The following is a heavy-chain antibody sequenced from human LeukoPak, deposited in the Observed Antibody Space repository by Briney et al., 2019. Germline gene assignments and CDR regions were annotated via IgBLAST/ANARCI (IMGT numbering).Heavy chain of an antibody. CDR1: GFTVSSHD. V-gene: IGHV3-13*04. CDR2: VGIAGDT. CDR3: ARVLRGGGGFDY. D-gene: IGHD3-10*01. J-gene: IGHJ4*02. Sequence: GGSLRLSCAASGFTVSSHDIHCARQHTGKGLKWVSGVGIAGDTYYAGSVKGRFTISRENAKNALFLQMNSLRAGDTAVYYCARVLRGGGGFDYWGQGTLVTVSS.